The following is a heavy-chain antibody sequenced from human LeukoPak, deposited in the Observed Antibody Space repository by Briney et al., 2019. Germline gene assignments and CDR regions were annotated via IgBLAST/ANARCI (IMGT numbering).Heavy chain of an antibody. D-gene: IGHD2-2*01. Sequence: SETLSLTCAVYGGSFSGYYWSWIRQPPGKGLEWIGEINHSGSTNYNPSLKSRVTISADTSKNQFSLKLSSVTAADTAVYYCARGGVVPAATDFDYWGQGTLVTVSS. CDR2: INHSGST. J-gene: IGHJ4*02. V-gene: IGHV4-34*01. CDR1: GGSFSGYY. CDR3: ARGGVVPAATDFDY.